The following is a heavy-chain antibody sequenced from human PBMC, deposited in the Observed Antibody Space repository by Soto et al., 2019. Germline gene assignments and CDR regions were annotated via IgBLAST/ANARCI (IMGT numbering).Heavy chain of an antibody. CDR1: GFTVSSNY. Sequence: EVQLVESGGGLVQPGGSLRLSCAASGFTVSSNYMSWVRQAPGKGLEWVSVIYSGGSTYYADSVKGRFTISRDNSENTLYLQMNSLRAEATAFYYCAGTWSGGTCPFDYWGQGTLVPVSS. V-gene: IGHV3-66*01. CDR3: AGTWSGGTCPFDY. J-gene: IGHJ4*02. D-gene: IGHD2-15*01. CDR2: IYSGGST.